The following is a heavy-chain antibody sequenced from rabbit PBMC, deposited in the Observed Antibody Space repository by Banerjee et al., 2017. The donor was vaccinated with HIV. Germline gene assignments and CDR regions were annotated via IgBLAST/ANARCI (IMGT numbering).Heavy chain of an antibody. CDR2: IYTGSIGTT. D-gene: IGHD4-1*01. CDR1: GFDLSSYYV. Sequence: QEQLEESGGGLVKPEGSLKLSCTASGFDLSSYYVMCWVRQAPGKGLEWIACIYTGSIGTTAYASWAKGRFTISKTSSTTVTLQMTSLTAADTATYFCARDLAGVVGWNFGLWGPGTIVTVS. V-gene: IGHV1S45*01. J-gene: IGHJ6*01. CDR3: ARDLAGVVGWNFGL.